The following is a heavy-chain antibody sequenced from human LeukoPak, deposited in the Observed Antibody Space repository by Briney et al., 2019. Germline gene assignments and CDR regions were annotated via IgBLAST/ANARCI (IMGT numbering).Heavy chain of an antibody. V-gene: IGHV3-74*01. D-gene: IGHD2/OR15-2a*01. CDR2: ISSDGRSA. Sequence: GGSLRLSCAASGFAFSRYWMHWVRQAPGKGLVWVSRISSDGRSAGYADSVKGRFTISRDNAKNTLYLQMDSLRAEDTAVYYCTRVSTTDDYWGQGTLVTVSS. J-gene: IGHJ4*02. CDR3: TRVSTTDDY. CDR1: GFAFSRYW.